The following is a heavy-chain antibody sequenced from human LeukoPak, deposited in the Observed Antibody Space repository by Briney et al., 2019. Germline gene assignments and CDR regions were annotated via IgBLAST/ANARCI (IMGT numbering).Heavy chain of an antibody. V-gene: IGHV1-2*02. CDR1: EYTFTGYY. CDR3: ARGGFVVAPPLAV. D-gene: IGHD3-3*01. J-gene: IGHJ6*02. CDR2: INPGSGGT. Sequence: ASVKVSWKASEYTFTGYYLHWVRQAPGQGLEWMGCINPGSGGTNYAQKFQDRVTMTRDMYISTAYMELSSLRYDDTAVYYCARGGFVVAPPLAVWGQGTTVTVSS.